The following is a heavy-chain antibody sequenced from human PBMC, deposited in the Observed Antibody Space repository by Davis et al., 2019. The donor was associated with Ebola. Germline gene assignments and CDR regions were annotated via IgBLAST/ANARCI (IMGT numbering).Heavy chain of an antibody. J-gene: IGHJ4*02. CDR2: INTQNGNP. D-gene: IGHD6-6*01. Sequence: ASVKVSCKASGYTFSNNAINWVRQAPGQGLEWMGWINTQNGNPTYAQGFTGRFVFSLGPSVSTAYLQISSLKAEDTAVYYCARDPGSSSSGFDHWGQGTLVTVSS. CDR1: GYTFSNNA. CDR3: ARDPGSSSSGFDH. V-gene: IGHV7-4-1*02.